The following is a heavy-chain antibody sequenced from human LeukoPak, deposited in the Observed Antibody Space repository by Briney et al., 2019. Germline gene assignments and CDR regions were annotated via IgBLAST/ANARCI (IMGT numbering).Heavy chain of an antibody. Sequence: SETLSLTCTVSGGSISSHYWSWIRQPPGKGLEWIGYIYYSGSTNYNPSLKSRVTISVDTSKNQFSLKLSSVTAADTAVYYCARPSDGDYVQFDYWGQGTLVTVSS. V-gene: IGHV4-59*11. CDR3: ARPSDGDYVQFDY. J-gene: IGHJ4*02. CDR1: GGSISSHY. CDR2: IYYSGST. D-gene: IGHD4-17*01.